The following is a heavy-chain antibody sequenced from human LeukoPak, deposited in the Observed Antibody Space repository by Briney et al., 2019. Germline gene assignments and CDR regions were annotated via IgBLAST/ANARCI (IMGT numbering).Heavy chain of an antibody. CDR3: ARAMVRGVIDY. Sequence: PSQTLSLTCTVSGFSISSGGYYWSWLRQHPGKGLEWIGYIYYSGSTYYNPSLKSRVTISVDTSKNQFSLKLSSVTAADTAVYYCARAMVRGVIDYWGQGTLVTVSS. D-gene: IGHD3-10*01. J-gene: IGHJ4*02. CDR2: IYYSGST. CDR1: GFSISSGGYY. V-gene: IGHV4-31*03.